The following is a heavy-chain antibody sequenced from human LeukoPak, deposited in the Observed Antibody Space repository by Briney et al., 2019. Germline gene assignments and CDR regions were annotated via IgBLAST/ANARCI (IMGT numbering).Heavy chain of an antibody. V-gene: IGHV1-2*06. J-gene: IGHJ3*02. CDR1: GYTFTGYY. CDR2: INPNSGGT. D-gene: IGHD3-3*01. CDR3: ARAIALRFLEWSLDAFDI. Sequence: ASVKVSCKASGYTFTGYYMHWVRQAPGQGLEWMGRINPNSGGTNYAQKFQGRVTMTRDTSISTAYMELRSLRSDDTAVYYCARAIALRFLEWSLDAFDIWGQGTMVTVSS.